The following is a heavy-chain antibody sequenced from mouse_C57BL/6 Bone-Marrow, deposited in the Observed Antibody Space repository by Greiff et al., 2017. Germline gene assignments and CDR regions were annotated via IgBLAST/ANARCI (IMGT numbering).Heavy chain of an antibody. CDR3: ARYPINYSDV. CDR2: IYPGDGDT. CDR1: GYAFSSSW. Sequence: VQLQQSGPELVKPGASVKISCKASGYAFSSSWMNWVKQRPGQGLEWIGRIYPGDGDTNYNGKFKGKATLTADKSSSTAYMQLSSLTSEDSAVYFCARYPINYSDVWGTGTTVTVSS. V-gene: IGHV1-82*01. J-gene: IGHJ1*03. D-gene: IGHD1-1*01.